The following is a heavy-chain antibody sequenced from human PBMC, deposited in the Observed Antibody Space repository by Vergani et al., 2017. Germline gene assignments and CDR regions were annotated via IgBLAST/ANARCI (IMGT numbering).Heavy chain of an antibody. Sequence: QVQLQESGPGLVKPSETLSLTCTVSGGSISSGGYSWSWIRQPPGKGLEWIGYIYHSGSTYYNPSLKSRVTISVDRSKNQFSLKLSSVTAADTAVYYCARSAYYGSGSTTPFDYWGQGTLVTVSS. CDR2: IYHSGST. J-gene: IGHJ4*02. V-gene: IGHV4-30-2*01. CDR3: ARSAYYGSGSTTPFDY. D-gene: IGHD3-10*01. CDR1: GGSISSGGYS.